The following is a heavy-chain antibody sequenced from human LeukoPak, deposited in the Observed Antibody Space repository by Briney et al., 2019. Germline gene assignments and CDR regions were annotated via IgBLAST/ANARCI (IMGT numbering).Heavy chain of an antibody. CDR2: INPNSGGT. V-gene: IGHV1-2*06. CDR3: ARSLMYYDILTGSGNWFDP. Sequence: ASVKVSCKASGGTFSSYAISWVRQAPGQGLEWMGRINPNSGGTNYAQKFQGRVTMTRDTSISTAYMELSRLRSDDTAVYYCARSLMYYDILTGSGNWFDPWGQGTLVTVSS. J-gene: IGHJ5*02. D-gene: IGHD3-9*01. CDR1: GGTFSSYA.